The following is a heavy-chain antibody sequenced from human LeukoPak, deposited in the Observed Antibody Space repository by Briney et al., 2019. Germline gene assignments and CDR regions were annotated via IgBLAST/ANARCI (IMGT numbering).Heavy chain of an antibody. V-gene: IGHV3-30*02. CDR2: IRYDGSNK. CDR3: AKDNYDYGDYDGGDY. Sequence: GGSLRLSCAASGFTFSTYGMHWVRQAPGKGLEWVAFIRYDGSNKYYADSVKGRFTISRGNSKNTLYLQMNSPRAEDTAVYYCAKDNYDYGDYDGGDYWGQGTLVTVSS. J-gene: IGHJ4*02. D-gene: IGHD4-17*01. CDR1: GFTFSTYG.